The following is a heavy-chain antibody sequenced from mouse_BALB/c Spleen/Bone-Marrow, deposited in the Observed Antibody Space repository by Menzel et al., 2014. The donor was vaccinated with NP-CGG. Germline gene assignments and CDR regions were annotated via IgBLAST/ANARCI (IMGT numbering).Heavy chain of an antibody. CDR2: INSGGSYS. D-gene: IGHD1-1*01. CDR1: GFTFSSYA. Sequence: EVKLMESGGGLVKPGGSLKLSCAASGFTFSSYAMSWVRQTPEKRLEWVATINSGGSYSYYPDSVKGRFTISRDNAKNTLYVQMSSLRSEDTAMYYCARRGYGLYAMDYWSQGTSVTVSS. J-gene: IGHJ4*01. CDR3: ARRGYGLYAMDY. V-gene: IGHV5-9-1*01.